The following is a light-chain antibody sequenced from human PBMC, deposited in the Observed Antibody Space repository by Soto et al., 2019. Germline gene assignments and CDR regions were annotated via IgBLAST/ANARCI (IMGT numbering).Light chain of an antibody. Sequence: DIQMTQPPSSLSASVGARVTITCQASQDTSNYLNWYQQKPGKAPKLLIYDTSNLETGVPSRFSGRGSGTDFTFTISTPQPEALATDYCQPYDNFPFTFGPGAKV. V-gene: IGKV1-33*01. CDR3: QPYDNFPFT. CDR1: QDTSNY. J-gene: IGKJ3*01. CDR2: DTS.